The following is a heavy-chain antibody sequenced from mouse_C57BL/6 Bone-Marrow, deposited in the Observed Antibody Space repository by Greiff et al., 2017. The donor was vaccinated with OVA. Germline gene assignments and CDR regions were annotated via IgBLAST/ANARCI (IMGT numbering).Heavy chain of an antibody. D-gene: IGHD1-1*01. V-gene: IGHV1-26*01. CDR2: INPNNGGT. CDR1: GYTFTDYY. J-gene: IGHJ4*01. CDR3: ARRYYYGSSYFYYAMDY. Sequence: EVQLQQSGPELVKPGASVKISCKASGYTFTDYYMNWVKQSHGKSLEWIGDINPNNGGTSYNQKFKGKATLTVDKYSSTAYMELRSLTSEDSAVYYCARRYYYGSSYFYYAMDYWGQGTSVTVSS.